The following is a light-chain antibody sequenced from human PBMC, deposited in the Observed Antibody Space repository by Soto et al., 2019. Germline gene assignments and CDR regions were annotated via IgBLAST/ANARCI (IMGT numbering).Light chain of an antibody. CDR1: QSISSW. V-gene: IGKV1-5*03. CDR2: KAS. J-gene: IGKJ2*02. CDR3: QQYNSYCT. Sequence: DIQMTQSPSTLSASVGDRVTITCRASQSISSWLAWYQQKPGKAPKLLIYKASSLESGVPSRFSGSGSGTEFILTISSLQPDDFATYYCQQYNSYCTFGQGTKVDI.